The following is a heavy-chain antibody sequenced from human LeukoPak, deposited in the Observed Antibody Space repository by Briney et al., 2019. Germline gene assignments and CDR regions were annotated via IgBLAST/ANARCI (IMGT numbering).Heavy chain of an antibody. CDR1: GFTFSDYW. D-gene: IGHD4-23*01. Sequence: GGSLRLSCSASGFTFSDYWMVWVRQAPGKGLEWVANIRQDDSEKNYVDSVKGRFTISRDNAKFSLYLQMSSLRAEDTAVYYCATDRKVGTWDPRFNYWGQGTLVAVSS. V-gene: IGHV3-7*01. J-gene: IGHJ4*02. CDR2: IRQDDSEK. CDR3: ATDRKVGTWDPRFNY.